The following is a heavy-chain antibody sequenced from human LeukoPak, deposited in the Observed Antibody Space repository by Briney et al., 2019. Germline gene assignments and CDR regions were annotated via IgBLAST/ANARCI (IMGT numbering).Heavy chain of an antibody. V-gene: IGHV3-33*01. CDR3: ARGWELGYFDY. CDR2: IWYGGSNK. D-gene: IGHD1-26*01. CDR1: GFTFSSYG. J-gene: IGHJ4*02. Sequence: GGTLRLSCAASGFTFSSYGMHWVRQAPGKGLEWVAVIWYGGSNKYYADSVKGRFTISRDNSKNTLYLQMNSLRAEDTAVYYCARGWELGYFDYWGQGTLVTVSS.